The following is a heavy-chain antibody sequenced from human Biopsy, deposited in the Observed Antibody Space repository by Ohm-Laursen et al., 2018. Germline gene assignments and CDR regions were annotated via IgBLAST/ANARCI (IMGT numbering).Heavy chain of an antibody. J-gene: IGHJ6*02. Sequence: SETLSLTCTVSSGSIRTGDYYWTWIRQQPGKGLEWIGSIYYSGSTNYNPSLKSRVTISVDTSKNQFSLRLNSVTAADTAVYYCARATNSTGWPYYYFYGMDVWGQGTTVTVSS. CDR1: SGSIRTGDYY. CDR2: IYYSGST. CDR3: ARATNSTGWPYYYFYGMDV. D-gene: IGHD2/OR15-2a*01. V-gene: IGHV4-61*08.